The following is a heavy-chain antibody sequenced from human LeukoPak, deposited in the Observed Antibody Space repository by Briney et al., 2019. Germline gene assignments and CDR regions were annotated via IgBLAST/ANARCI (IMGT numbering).Heavy chain of an antibody. D-gene: IGHD4-23*01. CDR1: GGTFSSYA. J-gene: IGHJ6*02. Sequence: ASVTVSCKASGGTFSSYAISWVRQAPGQGLEWMGWINPNSGGTNYAQKFQGRVTMTRDTSISTAYMELSRLRSDDTAVYYCARENGGNSLAPITIGFYGMDVWGQGTTVTVSS. CDR2: INPNSGGT. CDR3: ARENGGNSLAPITIGFYGMDV. V-gene: IGHV1-2*02.